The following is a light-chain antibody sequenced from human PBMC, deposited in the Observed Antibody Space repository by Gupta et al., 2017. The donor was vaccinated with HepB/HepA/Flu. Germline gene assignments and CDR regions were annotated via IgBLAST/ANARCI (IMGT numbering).Light chain of an antibody. Sequence: DIQMTASPSSLSASVGDRVTITRRASQGISNYLAWYQQKPGKVPKLLIYAASTLQSGVPSRFSGSGSGTDFTLTISSLQPEDVATYYCQKYNSAPWTFGQGTKVEIK. CDR3: QKYNSAPWT. J-gene: IGKJ1*01. CDR2: AAS. CDR1: QGISNY. V-gene: IGKV1-27*01.